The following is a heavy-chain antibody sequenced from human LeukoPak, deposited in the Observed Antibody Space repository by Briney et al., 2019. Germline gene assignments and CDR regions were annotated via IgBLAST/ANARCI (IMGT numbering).Heavy chain of an antibody. D-gene: IGHD5-24*01. Sequence: GGSLRLSCAASGFTFSSYGMHWVRQAPGKGLEWVAVISYDGSNKYYADSVKGRFTISRDNSKNTLYLQMNSLRAEDTAVYYCAKDLEGYWGQGTLVTVSS. CDR2: ISYDGSNK. CDR1: GFTFSSYG. J-gene: IGHJ4*02. V-gene: IGHV3-30*18. CDR3: AKDLEGY.